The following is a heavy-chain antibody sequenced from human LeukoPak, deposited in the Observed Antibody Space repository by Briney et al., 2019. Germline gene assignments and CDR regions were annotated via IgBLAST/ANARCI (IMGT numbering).Heavy chain of an antibody. CDR2: IYYSGST. CDR3: ARHKGFWSGFDY. V-gene: IGHV4-59*01. CDR1: GGSISSYY. J-gene: IGHJ4*02. D-gene: IGHD3-3*01. Sequence: SKTLSLTCTVSGGSISSYYWSWIRQPPGKGLEWIGYIYYSGSTNYNPSLKSRVTISVDTSKNQSSLKLSSVTAADTAVYYCARHKGFWSGFDYWGQGTLVTVSS.